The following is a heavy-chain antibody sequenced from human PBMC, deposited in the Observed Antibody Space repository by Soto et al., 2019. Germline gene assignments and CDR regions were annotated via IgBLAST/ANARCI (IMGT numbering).Heavy chain of an antibody. D-gene: IGHD3-22*01. J-gene: IGHJ5*02. CDR1: GGTFSNYT. CDR2: IIPIIGII. Sequence: QVQLVQSGAEVKKPGSSVKVSCKASGGTFSNYTITWVRQAPGQGLEWMGRIIPIIGIINYAQKFQGRVTITADKFTGTAYMELTRLRSDDTAVYYCAGDPDSHYNDSHASSYPWGQGTLVTVSS. V-gene: IGHV1-69*08. CDR3: AGDPDSHYNDSHASSYP.